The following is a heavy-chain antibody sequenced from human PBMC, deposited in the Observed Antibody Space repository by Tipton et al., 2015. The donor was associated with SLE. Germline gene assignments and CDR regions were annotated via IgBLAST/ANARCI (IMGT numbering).Heavy chain of an antibody. J-gene: IGHJ4*02. Sequence: TLSLTCSVSGGFIIGFYWIWIRQPPGRGLEWIGYISESGNTNYNPSLKSRVTMSVDTSKNQFSLSLTSLTAADTAVYYCARGTRVSATKLWGQGTLVTVSS. D-gene: IGHD2-21*02. CDR1: GGFIIGFY. V-gene: IGHV4-59*01. CDR2: ISESGNT. CDR3: ARGTRVSATKL.